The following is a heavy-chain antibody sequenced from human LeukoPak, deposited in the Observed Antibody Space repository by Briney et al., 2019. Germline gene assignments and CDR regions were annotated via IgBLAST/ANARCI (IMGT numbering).Heavy chain of an antibody. Sequence: SVKVSCKASGGTFSSYAISWVRQAPGQGLEWMGGIIPIFGTANYAQKFQGRVTITADESTSTAYVELSSLRPEDTAVYYCARGSYYDSEIDYWGQGTLVTVSS. CDR3: ARGSYYDSEIDY. V-gene: IGHV1-69*01. D-gene: IGHD3-22*01. CDR2: IIPIFGTA. J-gene: IGHJ4*02. CDR1: GGTFSSYA.